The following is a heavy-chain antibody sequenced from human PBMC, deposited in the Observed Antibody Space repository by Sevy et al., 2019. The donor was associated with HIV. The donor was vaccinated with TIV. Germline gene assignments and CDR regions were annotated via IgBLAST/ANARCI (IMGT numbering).Heavy chain of an antibody. CDR3: ARGARGTLPAYYYYTLNV. J-gene: IGHJ6*02. V-gene: IGHV5-51*01. Sequence: GESLKISCKASGYRFADYWIGWVRQMPGKGLEYMGIIYPGDSDTRYSPPFQGQVTILVDKSISTAYLQWSSLKASDSAIYYCARGARGTLPAYYYYTLNVWGQGTTVTVSS. CDR1: GYRFADYW. D-gene: IGHD1-1*01. CDR2: IYPGDSDT.